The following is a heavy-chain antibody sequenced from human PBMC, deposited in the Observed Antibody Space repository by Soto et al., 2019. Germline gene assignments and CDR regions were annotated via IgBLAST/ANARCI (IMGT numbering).Heavy chain of an antibody. V-gene: IGHV4-30-4*01. CDR2: IYYSAST. J-gene: IGHJ4*02. CDR3: ARDRDYGVDLDY. Sequence: PSETLSLTCTVSGGSISSGDYYWSWISQPPGKGLEWIGYIYYSASTYYNPSLKSRVTISVDTAKNQFFLKLRSVTAADTAVYYCARDRDYGVDLDYWGQGTLVTVSS. D-gene: IGHD4-17*01. CDR1: GGSISSGDYY.